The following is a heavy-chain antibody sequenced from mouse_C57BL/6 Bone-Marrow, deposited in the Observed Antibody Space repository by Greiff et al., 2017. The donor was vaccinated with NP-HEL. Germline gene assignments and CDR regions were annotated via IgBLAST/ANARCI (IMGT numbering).Heavy chain of an antibody. Sequence: EVQLQQSGAELVRPGASVKLSCTASGFNFKDYYMHWVKQRPEQGLEWIGWIDPENGDTEYASKFQGKATITADTSSTTAYLQLSSLTSEDTSFYYWIYYGYPWFAYWGKGTLVTVSA. D-gene: IGHD2-2*01. CDR3: IYYGYPWFAY. CDR1: GFNFKDYY. V-gene: IGHV14-4*01. CDR2: IDPENGDT. J-gene: IGHJ3*01.